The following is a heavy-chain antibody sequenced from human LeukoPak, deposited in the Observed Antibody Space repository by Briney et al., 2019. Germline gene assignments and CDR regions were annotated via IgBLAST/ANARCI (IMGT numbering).Heavy chain of an antibody. D-gene: IGHD3-22*01. CDR2: VYYSGST. Sequence: SETLSLTCTVSGGSVSSKTYYWGWICQTPGKGLEWIGNVYYSGSTYKNPSLQSRVTIFIDTSKNQFSLILSSVTAADTAIYYCARADTTGYPNFDFWGQGTLVTVSS. CDR3: ARADTTGYPNFDF. V-gene: IGHV4-39*01. J-gene: IGHJ4*02. CDR1: GGSVSSKTYY.